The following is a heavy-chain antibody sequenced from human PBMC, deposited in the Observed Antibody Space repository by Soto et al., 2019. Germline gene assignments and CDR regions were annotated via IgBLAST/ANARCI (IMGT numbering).Heavy chain of an antibody. CDR3: ARGANLGGSYCFVFDY. Sequence: QVQLQQWGAGLLKPSETLSLTCAVYGGSFSGYYWSWIRQPPGKGLEWIGEINHSGSTNYNPSLKSRVTISVDPSKNQFSLKLSSVTAADTAVYYCARGANLGGSYCFVFDYWGQGTLVTVSS. J-gene: IGHJ4*02. CDR2: INHSGST. V-gene: IGHV4-34*01. CDR1: GGSFSGYY. D-gene: IGHD1-26*01.